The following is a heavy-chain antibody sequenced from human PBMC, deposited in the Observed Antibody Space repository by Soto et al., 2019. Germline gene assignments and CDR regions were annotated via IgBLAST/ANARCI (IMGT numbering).Heavy chain of an antibody. CDR3: AKKANSGPGSQYFDN. V-gene: IGHV3-74*01. J-gene: IGHJ4*02. Sequence: PGGSLRLSCAASGFTFSSYWMHLVRQAPGKGLVWVSRINSDGSSTSYADSVKGRFTISRDNAKNTLYLQMNSLRAEDTAIYYCAKKANSGPGSQYFDNWGQGTLVTVSS. CDR2: INSDGSST. CDR1: GFTFSSYW. D-gene: IGHD3-10*01.